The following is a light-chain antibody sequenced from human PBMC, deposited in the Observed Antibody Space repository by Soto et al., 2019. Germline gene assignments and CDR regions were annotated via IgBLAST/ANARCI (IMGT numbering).Light chain of an antibody. CDR2: EVN. CDR3: SSYAGSNNLV. CDR1: SSDVGGYNY. Sequence: QSALTQPPSASGSPGQSVTISCTGTSSDVGGYNYVSWNQQHPDKAPKIMIYEVNKRPSGVPDRFSGSKSGNTASLTVSGLQVEDEADYYCSSYAGSNNLVFGGGTKLTVL. J-gene: IGLJ3*02. V-gene: IGLV2-8*01.